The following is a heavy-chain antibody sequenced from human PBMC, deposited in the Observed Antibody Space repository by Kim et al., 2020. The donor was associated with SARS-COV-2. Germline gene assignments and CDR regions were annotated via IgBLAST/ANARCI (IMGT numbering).Heavy chain of an antibody. CDR1: GGSFSGYY. V-gene: IGHV4-34*01. CDR3: ARGALYCSGGSCYWRFWF. J-gene: IGHJ5*01. Sequence: SETLSLTCAVYGGSFSGYYWSWIRQPPGKGLEWIGEINHSGSTNYNPSLKSRVTISVDTSKNQFSLKLSSVTAADTAVYYCARGALYCSGGSCYWRFWF. CDR2: INHSGST. D-gene: IGHD2-15*01.